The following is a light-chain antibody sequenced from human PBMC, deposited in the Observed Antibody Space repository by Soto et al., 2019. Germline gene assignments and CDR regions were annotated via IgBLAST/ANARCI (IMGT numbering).Light chain of an antibody. V-gene: IGKV3-15*01. CDR1: QSVSSN. J-gene: IGKJ2*01. Sequence: EIVMTQSPATLSVSPGERATLSCRASQSVSSNLAWYQQKHGQPPRLLSYGASTRATGIPARFSGSGSGTEFTLTIDSLQSEDFAVYYCQQYDYWPPYTFGQGTKLEIK. CDR3: QQYDYWPPYT. CDR2: GAS.